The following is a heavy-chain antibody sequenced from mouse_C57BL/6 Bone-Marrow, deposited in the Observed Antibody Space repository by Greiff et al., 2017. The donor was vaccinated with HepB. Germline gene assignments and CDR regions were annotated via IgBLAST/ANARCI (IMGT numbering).Heavy chain of an antibody. CDR3: ARPSLSYYYAMDY. D-gene: IGHD6-5*01. Sequence: VQRVESGPGLVAPSQSLSITCTVSGFSLTSYAISWVRQPPGKGLEWLGVIWTGGGTNYNSALKSRLSISKDNSKSQVFLKMNSLQTDDTARYYCARPSLSYYYAMDYWGQGTSVTVSS. CDR2: IWTGGGT. V-gene: IGHV2-9-1*01. CDR1: GFSLTSYA. J-gene: IGHJ4*01.